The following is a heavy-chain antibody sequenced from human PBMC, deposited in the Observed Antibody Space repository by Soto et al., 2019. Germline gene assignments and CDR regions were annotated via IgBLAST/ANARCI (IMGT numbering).Heavy chain of an antibody. CDR1: GVTFCSYA. Sequence: PGGSPRLSCAASGVTFCSYAMSWVRQDPGKGLEWVSAISGSGGSTYYADSVKGRFTISRDNSKNTLYLQMNSLRAEDTAVYYCANSYYDILTGYLYYMDVWGKGTTVTVSS. J-gene: IGHJ6*03. D-gene: IGHD3-9*01. CDR2: ISGSGGST. V-gene: IGHV3-23*01. CDR3: ANSYYDILTGYLYYMDV.